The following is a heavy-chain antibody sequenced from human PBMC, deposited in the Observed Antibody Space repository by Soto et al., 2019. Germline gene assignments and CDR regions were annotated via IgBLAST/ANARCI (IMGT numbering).Heavy chain of an antibody. V-gene: IGHV3-21*01. CDR2: ISSSSSYI. CDR1: GFTFSSYS. Sequence: GGSLRLSCAASGFTFSSYSMNWVRQAPGKGLEWVSSISSSSSYIYYADSVKGRFTISRDNAKNSLYLQMNSLRAEDTAVYYCARDGDNWNETFDYWGQGTLVTVSS. D-gene: IGHD1-1*01. J-gene: IGHJ4*02. CDR3: ARDGDNWNETFDY.